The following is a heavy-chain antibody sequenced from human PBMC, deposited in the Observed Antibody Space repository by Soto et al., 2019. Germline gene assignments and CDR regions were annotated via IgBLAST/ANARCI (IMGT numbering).Heavy chain of an antibody. CDR2: INCDRGRT. CDR3: AKITEHLIFDY. D-gene: IGHD3-3*02. CDR1: GFTFSNYW. J-gene: IGHJ4*02. Sequence: PGGSLRLSCAASGFTFSNYWMHWVRQAPGKGLEWVSGINCDRGRTDYADSVKGRFTISRDNAKNSLYLQMNSLRAEDTALYYCAKITEHLIFDYWGQGTLVTVSS. V-gene: IGHV3-74*01.